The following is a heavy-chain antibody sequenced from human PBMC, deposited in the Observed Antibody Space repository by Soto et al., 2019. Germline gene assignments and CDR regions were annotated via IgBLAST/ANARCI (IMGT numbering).Heavy chain of an antibody. V-gene: IGHV4-34*01. J-gene: IGHJ6*02. CDR3: ARVTGRYYYGMDV. Sequence: SKKPALTCAVYGGSFSRYSWSWVRQPPGKGLEWIGEINHSGSTNYNPSLKSRVTISVDTSKNQFSLKLSSVTAADTAVYYCARVTGRYYYGMDVWGQGTTVT. CDR2: INHSGST. CDR1: GGSFSRYS.